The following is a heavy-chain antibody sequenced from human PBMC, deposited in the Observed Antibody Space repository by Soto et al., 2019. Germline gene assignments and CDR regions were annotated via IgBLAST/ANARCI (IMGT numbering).Heavy chain of an antibody. D-gene: IGHD3-16*01. V-gene: IGHV1-18*01. CDR2: ISVYNGNT. CDR3: ARNASGGFDS. J-gene: IGHJ4*02. CDR1: GYTFSSSS. Sequence: QVQQVQSGAQVKKPGASVKVSCKASGYTFSSSSISWVRQAPGQGLECMGWISVYNGNTNYAQTLQGRVTMSTDTSTGTAYMELRSLRSDDTAVYYCARNASGGFDSWGQGTLVTVSS.